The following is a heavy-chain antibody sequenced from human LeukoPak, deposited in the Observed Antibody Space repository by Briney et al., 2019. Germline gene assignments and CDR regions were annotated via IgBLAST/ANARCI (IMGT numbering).Heavy chain of an antibody. CDR3: ASGDYEVY. CDR1: GFTVSDNL. D-gene: IGHD4-17*01. J-gene: IGHJ4*02. CDR2: ISGSGGST. Sequence: PGGSLRLSCAVSGFTVSDNLLTWVRQAPGKGLEWVSAISGSGGSTYYADSVKGRFTISRDNSKNTLYLQMNSLRAEDTAVYYCASGDYEVYWGQGTLVTVSS. V-gene: IGHV3-23*01.